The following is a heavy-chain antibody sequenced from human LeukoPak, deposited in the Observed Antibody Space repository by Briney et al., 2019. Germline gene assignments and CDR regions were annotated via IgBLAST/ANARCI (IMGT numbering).Heavy chain of an antibody. J-gene: IGHJ4*02. CDR3: AREAAYYYGSGILY. CDR2: ISSSGSTI. V-gene: IGHV3-48*03. CDR1: GFTFSSYE. D-gene: IGHD3-10*01. Sequence: GASLRLSCAASGFTFSSYEMNWVRQAPGKGLEWVSYISSSGSTIYYADSVKGRFTISRDNAKNSLYLQMNSLRAEDTAVYYCAREAAYYYGSGILYWGQGTLVTVSS.